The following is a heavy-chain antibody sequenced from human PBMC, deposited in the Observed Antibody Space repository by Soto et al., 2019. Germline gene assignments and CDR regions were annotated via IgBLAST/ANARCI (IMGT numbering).Heavy chain of an antibody. CDR2: IEYSGTA. Sequence: SSGSISVTNVFWRWVRQPPGKVLEWIGNIEYSGTAYLGPSLATRVTFHVDTTKNQFSLALYSVTAADTAVYYCARITGRHLDYWGQGILVTVSS. D-gene: IGHD1-20*01. CDR1: SGSISVTNVF. CDR3: ARITGRHLDY. V-gene: IGHV4-39*01. J-gene: IGHJ4*02.